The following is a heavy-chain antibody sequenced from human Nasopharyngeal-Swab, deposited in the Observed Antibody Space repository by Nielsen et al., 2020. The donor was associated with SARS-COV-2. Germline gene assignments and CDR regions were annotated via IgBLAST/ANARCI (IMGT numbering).Heavy chain of an antibody. V-gene: IGHV1-18*01. D-gene: IGHD2-15*01. J-gene: IGHJ6*02. Sequence: WVRQAPGQGLEWMGWISAYNGHTNYAQSLQGRVTMTTDTSTSIAYMEVRSLKPDDTAVYYSARADRGRILIDFWGQGTTVTVSS. CDR2: ISAYNGHT. CDR3: ARADRGRILIDF.